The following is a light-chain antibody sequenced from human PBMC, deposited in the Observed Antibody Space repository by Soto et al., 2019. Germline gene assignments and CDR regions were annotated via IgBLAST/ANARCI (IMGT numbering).Light chain of an antibody. J-gene: IGKJ4*01. CDR1: QGLSNY. Sequence: DIHLTQSPSFLSASVAPRVSIPCRASQGLSNYLAWYQQKPGEAPKVLIYAASTLQGGVPSRFSGSGSGTEFTLTISSLQAEDCATYCCQQLISYPLNFGGGTKVDI. CDR2: AAS. CDR3: QQLISYPLN. V-gene: IGKV1-9*01.